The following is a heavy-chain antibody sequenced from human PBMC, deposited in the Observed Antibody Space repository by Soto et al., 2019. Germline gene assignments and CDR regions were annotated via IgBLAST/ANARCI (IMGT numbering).Heavy chain of an antibody. Sequence: ASVKVSCKASGYTFTSYGISWVRQAPGQGLEWMGWISAYNGNTNYAQKLQGRVTMTTDTSTSTAYMELRSLRSDDTAVYYCAGPKGVAGTPGNYYGMDVWSQGTTVTVSS. J-gene: IGHJ6*02. V-gene: IGHV1-18*01. D-gene: IGHD6-19*01. CDR1: GYTFTSYG. CDR3: AGPKGVAGTPGNYYGMDV. CDR2: ISAYNGNT.